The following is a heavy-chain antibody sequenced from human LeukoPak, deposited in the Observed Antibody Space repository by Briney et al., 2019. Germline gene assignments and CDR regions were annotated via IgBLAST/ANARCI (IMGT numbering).Heavy chain of an antibody. Sequence: GGSLRFSCAASGFTFGSYEMNWVRQAPGKGLEWVSYIRGDGSSIYYADSVKGRFTVSRDNDKNTVYLQMNSLRAEDTGVYYCARDYCSDNCYGEYFDHWGQGILVTVSS. D-gene: IGHD2-21*02. CDR1: GFTFGSYE. V-gene: IGHV3-48*03. CDR2: IRGDGSSI. CDR3: ARDYCSDNCYGEYFDH. J-gene: IGHJ4*02.